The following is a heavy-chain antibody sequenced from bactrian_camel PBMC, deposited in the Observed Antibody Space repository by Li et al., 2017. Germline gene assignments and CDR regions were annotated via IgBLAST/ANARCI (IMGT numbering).Heavy chain of an antibody. J-gene: IGHJ4*01. Sequence: VQLVESGGGSVQAGGSLRLSCTISGLRYCSICVGWYRQAPGKEREKVADINADGFAWYVDSVKGRFTISRDNAKNTLNLQMNSLKPDDTAMYYCGADSPTCNYYSDYYKVGQGTQVTVS. CDR1: GLRYCSIC. D-gene: IGHD4*01. V-gene: IGHV3S55*01. CDR2: INADGFA.